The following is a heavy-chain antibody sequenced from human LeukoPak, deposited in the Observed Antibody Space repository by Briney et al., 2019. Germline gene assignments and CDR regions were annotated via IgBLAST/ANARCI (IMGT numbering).Heavy chain of an antibody. D-gene: IGHD3-9*01. CDR2: ISYSWST. Sequence: SETLSLTCTVSGGSISSYYWSWIRQPPGEGLEWIGYISYSWSTNYNPSLKSRVTISIDTSKNQFSLKLRSVTAADTAIYYCARQGYDILAGYIDAFDIWGQGTMVTVSS. V-gene: IGHV4-59*08. J-gene: IGHJ3*02. CDR3: ARQGYDILAGYIDAFDI. CDR1: GGSISSYY.